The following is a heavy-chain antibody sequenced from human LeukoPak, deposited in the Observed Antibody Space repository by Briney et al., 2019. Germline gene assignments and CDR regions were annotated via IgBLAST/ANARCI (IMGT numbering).Heavy chain of an antibody. CDR2: INPSGGST. CDR3: ARVRAPTRVFDY. J-gene: IGHJ4*02. D-gene: IGHD1-1*01. V-gene: IGHV1-46*01. Sequence: GASVKVSCKASGYTFTGYYMHWVRQAPGQGLEWMGIINPSGGSTSYAQNFQGRVTMTRDMSTSTVYMELSSLRSEDTAVYYCARVRAPTRVFDYWGQGTLVTVSS. CDR1: GYTFTGYY.